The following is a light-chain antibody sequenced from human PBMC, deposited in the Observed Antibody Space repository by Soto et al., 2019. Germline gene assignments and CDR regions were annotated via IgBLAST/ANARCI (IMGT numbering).Light chain of an antibody. Sequence: QSVLTQPPSASGSPGQSVTISCTGTSSDVGGYNYVSWYQQHPGKAPKLIIYEVSQRPSGVPDRFSGSKSGNTASLTVSGLQAEDEADYSCSSYAGSNYVFGTGTKVTVL. CDR2: EVS. CDR3: SSYAGSNYV. V-gene: IGLV2-8*01. CDR1: SSDVGGYNY. J-gene: IGLJ1*01.